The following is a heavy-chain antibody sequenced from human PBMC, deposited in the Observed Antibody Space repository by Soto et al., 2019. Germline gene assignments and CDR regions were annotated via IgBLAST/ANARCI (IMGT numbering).Heavy chain of an antibody. CDR2: INHSGST. J-gene: IGHJ4*02. D-gene: IGHD6-19*01. Sequence: SETLSLTCAVGGGSFSGYYWSWIRKPPGKGLEWIGEINHSGSTNYNPSLKSRVTISVDTSKNQFSLKLSSVTAADTAVYYCARGWSGWRVWLDYWGQGTLVTVSS. CDR1: GGSFSGYY. CDR3: ARGWSGWRVWLDY. V-gene: IGHV4-34*01.